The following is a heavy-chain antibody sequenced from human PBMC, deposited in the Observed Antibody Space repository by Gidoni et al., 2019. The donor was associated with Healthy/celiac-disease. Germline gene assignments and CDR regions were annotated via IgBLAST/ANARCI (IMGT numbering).Heavy chain of an antibody. CDR1: GYPLTSSH. CDR2: IHPSGGST. D-gene: IGHD3-10*01. Sequence: QVQLVQSGAEVKKPGASVKVYCKASGYPLTSSHMHWVRQAPGQGLEWMGIIHPSGGSTSYAQKFQGRVTMTRDTSTSTVYMELSSLRSEDTAVYYCARDWDYYGSGSYYSFDYWGQGTLVTVSS. V-gene: IGHV1-46*01. CDR3: ARDWDYYGSGSYYSFDY. J-gene: IGHJ4*02.